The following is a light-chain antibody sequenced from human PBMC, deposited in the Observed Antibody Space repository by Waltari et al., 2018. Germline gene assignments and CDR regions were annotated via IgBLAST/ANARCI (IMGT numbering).Light chain of an antibody. J-gene: IGKJ1*01. CDR1: QSVRNF. CDR3: QQRYMTPRT. V-gene: IGKV1-39*01. CDR2: ATS. Sequence: DIQMTQSPSSLSASVGDRVTITCRASQSVRNFLNWYQQEPGKAPKLLIYATSSLQTGVPSRFSGSGSGTDFTLSISSLQPEDFAIYFCQQRYMTPRTFDQGTKVEIK.